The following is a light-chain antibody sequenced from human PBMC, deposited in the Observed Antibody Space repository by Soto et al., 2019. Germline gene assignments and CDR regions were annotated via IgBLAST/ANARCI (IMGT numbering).Light chain of an antibody. CDR3: CSYAGSYFGV. Sequence: QSALTQPRSVSASPGQSVTISCTGTSSDVGDYNYVSWYQQHTGKAPKLMIYDVSKRPSGVPDRFSCSKSGNTASLHISGLQAEEEADYYCCSYAGSYFGVFGTGTKLTVL. CDR2: DVS. V-gene: IGLV2-11*01. CDR1: SSDVGDYNY. J-gene: IGLJ1*01.